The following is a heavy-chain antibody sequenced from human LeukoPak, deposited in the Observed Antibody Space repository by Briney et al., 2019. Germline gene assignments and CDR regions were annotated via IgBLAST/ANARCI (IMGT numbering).Heavy chain of an antibody. Sequence: GASVKVSCKASGYTFTSYGISWVRQAPGQGLEWMGWISAYNGNTNYAQKLQGRVTMTTDTSTSTAYMELRSLRSDDTAVYYCARVSASMVRGLNWFDPWGQGTLVTVSS. CDR1: GYTFTSYG. CDR3: ARVSASMVRGLNWFDP. D-gene: IGHD3-10*01. V-gene: IGHV1-18*04. J-gene: IGHJ5*02. CDR2: ISAYNGNT.